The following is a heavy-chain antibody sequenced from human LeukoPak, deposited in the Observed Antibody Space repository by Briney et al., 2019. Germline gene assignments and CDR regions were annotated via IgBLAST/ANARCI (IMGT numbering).Heavy chain of an antibody. D-gene: IGHD2-15*01. V-gene: IGHV3-48*04. CDR1: GFIFGGYT. Sequence: GGSLRLSCAGSGFIFGGYTMNWDRQAPGKGLEWLSYISPSGGNKFYADSVKGRFTISRDNAKNSVFLQMNSLRVEDTAVYYCAREILGTTMTIDYWGQGTLVTVSS. J-gene: IGHJ4*02. CDR3: AREILGTTMTIDY. CDR2: ISPSGGNK.